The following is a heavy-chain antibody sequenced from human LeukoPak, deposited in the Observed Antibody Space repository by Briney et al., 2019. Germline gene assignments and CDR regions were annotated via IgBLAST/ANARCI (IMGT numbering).Heavy chain of an antibody. J-gene: IGHJ4*02. CDR3: ARRVIQGSYFDY. Sequence: PSETLSLTCTVSGGSISSSSYYWGWIRQPPGKGLEWIGSIYYSGSTYYNPSLKSRVTISVDTSKNQFSLKLSSVTAADAAMYYCARRVIQGSYFDYWGQGTLVTVSS. CDR2: IYYSGST. V-gene: IGHV4-39*07. CDR1: GGSISSSSYY. D-gene: IGHD3-10*01.